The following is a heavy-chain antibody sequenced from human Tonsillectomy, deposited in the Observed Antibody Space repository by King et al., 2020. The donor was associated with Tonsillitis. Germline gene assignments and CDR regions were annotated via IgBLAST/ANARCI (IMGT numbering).Heavy chain of an antibody. V-gene: IGHV3-15*04. CDR2: IASKTDGGTT. CDR1: GFTFRNAW. Sequence: VQLVESGGGLVKPGGSLRLSCAGSGFTFRNAWMSWVRQAPGKGLEWGGRIASKTDGGTTYYAAPVKGRFTISRDDSKNTVYLQMSSLKTEDTAVYYFNTQIYGYQRGYNYYGMDVWGQGTTVIVSS. J-gene: IGHJ6*02. D-gene: IGHD4-17*01. CDR3: NTQIYGYQRGYNYYGMDV.